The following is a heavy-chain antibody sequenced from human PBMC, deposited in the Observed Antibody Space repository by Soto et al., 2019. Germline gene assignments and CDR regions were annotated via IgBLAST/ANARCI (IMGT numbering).Heavy chain of an antibody. J-gene: IGHJ2*01. CDR1: GFTFSDYY. CDR2: INSSSSYT. V-gene: IGHV3-11*05. Sequence: QVQLVESGGGLVKPGGSLRLSCAASGFTFSDYYMSWLGQAPGKGLEWVSYINSSSSYTNYADSVKGRCTISRDNAKNSRYLQMNSLRAEDTAVYYCARIIAAAGGRRYFDLWGRGTLVTVSS. CDR3: ARIIAAAGGRRYFDL. D-gene: IGHD6-13*01.